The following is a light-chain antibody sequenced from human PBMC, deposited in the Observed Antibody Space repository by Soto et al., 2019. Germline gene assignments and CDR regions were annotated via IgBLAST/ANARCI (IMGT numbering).Light chain of an antibody. V-gene: IGKV2-24*01. CDR2: QIS. Sequence: IVLTQTPLTASVTPGQPASFSCGSSESLLHSDGNTYLSWLHQRPGQPPRFLIYQISNQLSGVPDRFSGSGAGTNFTLKISRVEVEDVGTFFCMQSSHLRTFGQGTKVEI. J-gene: IGKJ1*01. CDR1: ESLLHSDGNTY. CDR3: MQSSHLRT.